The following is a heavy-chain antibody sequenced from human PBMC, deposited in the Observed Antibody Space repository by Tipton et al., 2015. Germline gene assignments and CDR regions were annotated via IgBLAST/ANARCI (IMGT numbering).Heavy chain of an antibody. CDR2: ISSTGNI. Sequence: TLSLTCTVSGASLTGYYWSWIRQPAGKGLEWIVRISSTGNINHNPALKGRVSMSFDTSKNQFSLKLSSLTATDTAVYFCARLDREDAFDIWGQGKLVTVSS. CDR3: ARLDREDAFDI. V-gene: IGHV4-4*07. J-gene: IGHJ3*02. D-gene: IGHD3-16*02. CDR1: GASLTGYY.